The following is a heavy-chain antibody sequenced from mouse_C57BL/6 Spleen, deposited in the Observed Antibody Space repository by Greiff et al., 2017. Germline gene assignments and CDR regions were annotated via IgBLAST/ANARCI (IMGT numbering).Heavy chain of an antibody. CDR3: GTNRAYFDY. V-gene: IGHV1-64*01. D-gene: IGHD3-1*01. J-gene: IGHJ2*01. Sequence: QVQLKQPGAELVKPGASVKLSCKASGYTFTSYWMHWVKQRPGQGLEWIGMVHPNSGSTNYNEKLKSKATLTVDKSSSTAYMQLSSLTSEDSAVYYCGTNRAYFDYWGQGTTLTVSS. CDR1: GYTFTSYW. CDR2: VHPNSGST.